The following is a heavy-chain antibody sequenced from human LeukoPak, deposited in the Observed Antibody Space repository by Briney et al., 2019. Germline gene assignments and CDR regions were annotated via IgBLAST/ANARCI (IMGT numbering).Heavy chain of an antibody. CDR3: ARVPYSSRIDY. V-gene: IGHV4-31*03. J-gene: IGHJ4*02. CDR2: IYYSGST. D-gene: IGHD6-13*01. Sequence: MASQTLSLTCTVSGGSISSGGYYWSWIRQHPGKGLEWIGYIYYSGSTYYNPYLKSRVTISVDTSKNQFSLKLSSVTAADTAVYYCARVPYSSRIDYWGQGTLVTVSS. CDR1: GGSISSGGYY.